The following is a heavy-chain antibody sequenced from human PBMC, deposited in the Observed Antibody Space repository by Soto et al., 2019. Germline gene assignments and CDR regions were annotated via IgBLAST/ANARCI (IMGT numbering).Heavy chain of an antibody. Sequence: ASVKVSCKVSGYTFTSYGIHWVRQAPGQRLEWMGWINAANGDTKYSPKFQGRVTITRDTSASTAYMELSSLRSEDTAVYYCVRRHVSATGIDWFDPWGQETLVTVPQ. D-gene: IGHD6-13*01. CDR1: GYTFTSYG. V-gene: IGHV1-3*01. CDR3: VRRHVSATGIDWFDP. J-gene: IGHJ5*02. CDR2: INAANGDT.